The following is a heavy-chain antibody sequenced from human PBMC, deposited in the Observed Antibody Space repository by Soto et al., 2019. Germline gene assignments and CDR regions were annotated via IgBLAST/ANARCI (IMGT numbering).Heavy chain of an antibody. CDR2: IYPGDSDT. V-gene: IGHV5-51*01. J-gene: IGHJ6*02. CDR3: ARVQGSRNYYYGMDV. CDR1: GYSFPNFW. Sequence: GESLKISCKGSGYSFPNFWIGWVRRMPGKGLEWMGIIYPGDSDTRYGPSFQGQVTISADKSITTDYLQWNSLKASDTAMYYCARVQGSRNYYYGMDVWGQGTKVTVSS.